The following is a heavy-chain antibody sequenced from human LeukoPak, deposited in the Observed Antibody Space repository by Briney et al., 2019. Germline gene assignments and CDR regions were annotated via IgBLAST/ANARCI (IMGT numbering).Heavy chain of an antibody. J-gene: IGHJ4*02. Sequence: PGRSLRLSCAASGFTFSSYGMHWVRQAPGKGLEWVAVISYDGSNKYYADSVKGRFTISRDNSKNTLYLQMNSLRAEDTAVYYCAKDALHYYGSGSYSDYWGQGTLVTVSS. CDR3: AKDALHYYGSGSYSDY. CDR1: GFTFSSYG. D-gene: IGHD3-10*01. CDR2: ISYDGSNK. V-gene: IGHV3-30*18.